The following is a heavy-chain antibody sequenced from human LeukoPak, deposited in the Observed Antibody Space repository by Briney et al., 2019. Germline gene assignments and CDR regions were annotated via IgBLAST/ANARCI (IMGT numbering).Heavy chain of an antibody. CDR1: GFTVSSNY. CDR2: IQHDGSNK. V-gene: IGHV3-30*02. D-gene: IGHD2-8*01. J-gene: IGHJ3*02. CDR3: AKDLGGVLMVYANDAFDI. Sequence: GGSLRLSCAASGFTVSSNYMSWVRQAPGKGLEWVAFIQHDGSNKYHADSVKGRFTISRDNSKNTLYLEMNSLRVEDTALYYCAKDLGGVLMVYANDAFDIWGQGTMVTVSS.